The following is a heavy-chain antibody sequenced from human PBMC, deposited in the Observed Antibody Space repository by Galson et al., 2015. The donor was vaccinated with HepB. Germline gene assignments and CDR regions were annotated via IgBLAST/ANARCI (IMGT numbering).Heavy chain of an antibody. J-gene: IGHJ4*02. Sequence: PALVKPTQTLTLTCTFSGFSLSTSGVGVGWIRQPPGKALEWLALIYWNDDTRYSPSLKTRLTITKDTSKNQVVLTMTNMDPVDTGTYYCAHSRKLGMNFDYWGQGTLVTVSS. CDR2: IYWNDDT. D-gene: IGHD7-27*01. V-gene: IGHV2-5*01. CDR1: GFSLSTSGVG. CDR3: AHSRKLGMNFDY.